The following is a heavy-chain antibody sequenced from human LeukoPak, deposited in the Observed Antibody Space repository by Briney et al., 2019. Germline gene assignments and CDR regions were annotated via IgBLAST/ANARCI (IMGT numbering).Heavy chain of an antibody. V-gene: IGHV3-48*03. CDR2: ISSSGSTI. D-gene: IGHD2-15*01. J-gene: IGHJ4*02. CDR3: ARGVEVVAATFDY. Sequence: GGSLRLSCAASGFTFSSYAMNWVRQAPGKGLEWVSYISSSGSTIYYADSVKGRFTISRDNAKNSLYLQMNSLRAEDTAVNYCARGVEVVAATFDYWGQGTLVTVSS. CDR1: GFTFSSYA.